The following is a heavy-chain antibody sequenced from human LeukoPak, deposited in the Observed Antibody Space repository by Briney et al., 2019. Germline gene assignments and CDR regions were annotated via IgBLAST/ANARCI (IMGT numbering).Heavy chain of an antibody. CDR3: ARRKYYYDSSGYGYYFDY. D-gene: IGHD3-22*01. J-gene: IGHJ4*02. V-gene: IGHV5-51*01. Sequence: GESLKISCKGSGYSFTSYWIGWVRQMPGKGLEWMGIIYPGDSDTRYSPSFQGQVTISADKSISTAYLQWSSLKASDTAMYYCARRKYYYDSSGYGYYFDYWARAPWSPSPQ. CDR1: GYSFTSYW. CDR2: IYPGDSDT.